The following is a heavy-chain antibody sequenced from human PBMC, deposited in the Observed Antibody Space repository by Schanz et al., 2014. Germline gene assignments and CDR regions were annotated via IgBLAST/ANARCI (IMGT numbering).Heavy chain of an antibody. V-gene: IGHV4-61*02. Sequence: QVLLQESGPVLVKPSETLSLTCTVSGGSISSGVHYWSWVRQPAGRGLEWIGRIYISGSTRFNPSLKSRVPMSLDTSKNQVSLPRRSVTAADTAVYYCARDTTWRLDLWGRGTLVTVSS. J-gene: IGHJ2*01. CDR2: IYISGST. CDR3: ARDTTWRLDL. CDR1: GGSISSGVHY. D-gene: IGHD1-1*01.